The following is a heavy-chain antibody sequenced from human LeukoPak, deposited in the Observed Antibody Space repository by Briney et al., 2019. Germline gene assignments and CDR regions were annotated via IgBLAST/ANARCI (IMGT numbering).Heavy chain of an antibody. Sequence: PGGSLRLSCAASGFTFSSYAMSWVRQAPGKGLEWVSAISGSGGSTYYADSVKGRFTISRDNSKDTLYLQMNSLRAEDTAVYYCAKHTGLSSSSAFDYWGQGTLVTVSS. CDR1: GFTFSSYA. V-gene: IGHV3-23*01. D-gene: IGHD6-6*01. CDR3: AKHTGLSSSSAFDY. J-gene: IGHJ4*02. CDR2: ISGSGGST.